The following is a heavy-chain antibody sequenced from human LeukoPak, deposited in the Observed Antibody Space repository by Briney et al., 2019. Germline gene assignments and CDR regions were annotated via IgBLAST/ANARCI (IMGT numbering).Heavy chain of an antibody. D-gene: IGHD6-19*01. V-gene: IGHV5-51*01. CDR1: GYSFTSYW. J-gene: IGHJ4*02. CDR2: IYPGDSDT. Sequence: GESLKISCKGSGYSFTSYWIGWVRQMPGKGLEWMGIIYPGDSDTRYSPSFQGQVTILADKSISTAYLQWSSLKASDTAMYYCARQSGHSSGWYGYFDYWGQGTLVTVSS. CDR3: ARQSGHSSGWYGYFDY.